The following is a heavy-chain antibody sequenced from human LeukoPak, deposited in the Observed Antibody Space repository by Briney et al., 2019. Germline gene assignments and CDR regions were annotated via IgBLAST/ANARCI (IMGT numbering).Heavy chain of an antibody. CDR2: IYYSGST. Sequence: SETLSLTCTVSGGSISSYYWSWIRQPPGKGLEWIGYIYYSGSTNYNPSLKSRVTISVDTSKNQFSLKLSSVTAADTAVYYCAREGDYDNSGYSPYYFDYWGQGTLVTVSS. V-gene: IGHV4-59*01. CDR3: AREGDYDNSGYSPYYFDY. D-gene: IGHD3-22*01. J-gene: IGHJ4*02. CDR1: GGSISSYY.